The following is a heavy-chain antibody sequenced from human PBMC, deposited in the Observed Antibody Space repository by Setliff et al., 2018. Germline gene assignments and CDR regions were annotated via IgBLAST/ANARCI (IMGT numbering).Heavy chain of an antibody. CDR1: GFTFSSYW. V-gene: IGHV3-7*03. D-gene: IGHD3-3*01. Sequence: PGESLKISCAASGFTFSSYWMSWVRQATGKGLEWVANIKEDGSEKYYVDSVKGRFTISRDNAKNSLYLQMNSLRAEDTAVYYCARRHIGVIIGYYFDYWGQGTLVTVSS. J-gene: IGHJ4*02. CDR2: IKEDGSEK. CDR3: ARRHIGVIIGYYFDY.